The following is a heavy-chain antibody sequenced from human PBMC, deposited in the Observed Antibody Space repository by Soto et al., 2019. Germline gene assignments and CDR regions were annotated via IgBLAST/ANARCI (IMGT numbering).Heavy chain of an antibody. CDR3: ARDNCDDY. CDR1: GLTFTNYW. Sequence: GSLRLSCAASGLTFTNYWMSWVRQAPGKGLEWVANIKQDGSEEYYVDSVKGRFTISRDNAENSVFLQMNSLRVDDKAVYYCARDNCDDYWGQGALVTVSS. CDR2: IKQDGSEE. V-gene: IGHV3-7*01. J-gene: IGHJ4*02. D-gene: IGHD1-20*01.